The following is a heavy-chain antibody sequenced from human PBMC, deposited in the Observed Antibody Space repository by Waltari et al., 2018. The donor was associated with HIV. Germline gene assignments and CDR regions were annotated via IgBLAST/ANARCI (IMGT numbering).Heavy chain of an antibody. Sequence: QLQLQESGPGLVKPSETLSLTCTVSGGSMSSRSNDYWGWIRQPPGKGLEWIGSISYSENPYYNPSLKGRVTLSIDTSENQFSLRLNSVTATDTAVYYCTRIKGTIYSSYFGMDVWGQGTTVIVSS. CDR1: GGSMSSRSNDY. V-gene: IGHV4-39*01. J-gene: IGHJ6*02. CDR2: ISYSENP. CDR3: TRIKGTIYSSYFGMDV. D-gene: IGHD3-10*01.